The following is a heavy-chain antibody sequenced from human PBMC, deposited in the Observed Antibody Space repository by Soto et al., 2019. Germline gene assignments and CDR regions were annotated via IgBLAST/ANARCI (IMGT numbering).Heavy chain of an antibody. D-gene: IGHD3-22*01. CDR1: GGSISSGGYY. CDR3: ARIDSSGYYRAY. Sequence: PSETLSLTCTVSGGSISSGGYYWTWIRQHPGKGLEWIGYNYYSGITYYNPSLKSRVTISLDTSKNQFSLKLSSVTAADTAVYYCARIDSSGYYRAYWGQGTLVTVSS. V-gene: IGHV4-31*03. CDR2: NYYSGIT. J-gene: IGHJ4*02.